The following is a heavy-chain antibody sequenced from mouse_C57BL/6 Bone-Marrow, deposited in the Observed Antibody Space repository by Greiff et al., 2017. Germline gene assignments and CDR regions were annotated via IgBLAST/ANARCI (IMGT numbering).Heavy chain of an antibody. CDR2: ICGVGST. Sequence: VKLQESGPGLVAPSPSLSITCTVSGFSLTSYGVDWVRQSPGKGLEWLGVICGVGSTNYNSALKSRLSISKDNSKSQAFLKMNSLQTDDTAMYYCATYYYDSFYAMDYWGQGTSVTVSS. J-gene: IGHJ4*01. V-gene: IGHV2-6*01. CDR3: ATYYYDSFYAMDY. D-gene: IGHD1-1*01. CDR1: GFSLTSYG.